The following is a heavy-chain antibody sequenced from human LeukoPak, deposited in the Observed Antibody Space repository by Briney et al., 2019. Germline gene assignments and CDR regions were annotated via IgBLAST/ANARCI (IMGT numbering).Heavy chain of an antibody. CDR1: GGTFSSYA. CDR2: INAGNGNT. V-gene: IGHV1-3*01. CDR3: AREAWGSSRSDY. D-gene: IGHD6-13*01. J-gene: IGHJ4*02. Sequence: AASVKVSCKASGGTFSSYAISWVRQAPGQGLEWMGWINAGNGNTKYSQKLQGRLTITRDTSASTVYMELSSLRSEDTAVYYCAREAWGSSRSDYWGQGTLVTVSP.